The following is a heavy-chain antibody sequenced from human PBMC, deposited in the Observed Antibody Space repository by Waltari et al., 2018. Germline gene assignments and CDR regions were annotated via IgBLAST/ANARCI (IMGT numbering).Heavy chain of an antibody. J-gene: IGHJ4*02. CDR1: GFTFSSYG. D-gene: IGHD1-26*01. Sequence: QVQLVESGGGVVQPGRSLRLSCAASGFTFSSYGMPWVRQAPGKGLEWVAVISYDGSNKYYADSVKGRFTISRDNSKNTLYLQMNSLRAEDTAVYYCAKGSHRVSYYFDYWGQGTLVTVSS. V-gene: IGHV3-30*18. CDR2: ISYDGSNK. CDR3: AKGSHRVSYYFDY.